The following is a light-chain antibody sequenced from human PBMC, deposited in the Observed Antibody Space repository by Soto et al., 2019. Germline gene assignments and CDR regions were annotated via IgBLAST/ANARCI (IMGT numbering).Light chain of an antibody. Sequence: DVVLTQSPLFLSVTLGQPASISCRSSQSLVFSDGNTYLNWFHQRPGQSPRRLIYRISVRDSGAPDRFSGSGSGTDFTLRISRVEAEDVGIYYCMQGAGVYTFGQGTKLEIK. V-gene: IGKV2-30*01. CDR3: MQGAGVYT. CDR1: QSLVFSDGNTY. CDR2: RIS. J-gene: IGKJ2*01.